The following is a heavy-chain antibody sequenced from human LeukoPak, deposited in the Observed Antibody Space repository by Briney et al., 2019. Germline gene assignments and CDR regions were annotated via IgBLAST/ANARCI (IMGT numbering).Heavy chain of an antibody. CDR3: AKDRGFSSASGSSELDY. CDR2: ISFDGSSK. CDR1: GFTFSKYG. D-gene: IGHD3-10*01. Sequence: GRSLRLSCAASGFTFSKYGIHWVRQAPGKGLEWVAVISFDGSSKYHADSVKGRFTISRDNSKNTVYLQMNSLRVEDTAVYYCAKDRGFSSASGSSELDYWGQGTQVTVSS. V-gene: IGHV3-30*18. J-gene: IGHJ4*02.